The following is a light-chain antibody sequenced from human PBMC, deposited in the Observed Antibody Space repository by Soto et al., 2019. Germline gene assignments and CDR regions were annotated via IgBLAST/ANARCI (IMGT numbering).Light chain of an antibody. CDR1: SSDVGGYNY. V-gene: IGLV2-14*03. CDR2: DVI. Sequence: QSALTQPASVSGSPGQSITIFCTGTSSDVGGYNYVSWYQQHPGSASKLMIYDVISRPSGVSHRFSGSKSGNTASLTISGLQAEDEADYYCSSYTSSFKLAVFGSGTKLTVL. J-gene: IGLJ1*01. CDR3: SSYTSSFKLAV.